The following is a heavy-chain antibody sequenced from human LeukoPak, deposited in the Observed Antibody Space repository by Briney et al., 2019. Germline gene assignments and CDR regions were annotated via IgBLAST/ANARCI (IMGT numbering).Heavy chain of an antibody. J-gene: IGHJ5*02. Sequence: ASVKVSCKASGYTFTSYDINWVRQATGRGLEWMGWMNPNSGNTGYAQKFQGRVTMTRNTSISTAYMELSSLRSEDTAVYYCARVRGQRYWFDPWGQGTLVTVSS. D-gene: IGHD5-12*01. V-gene: IGHV1-8*01. CDR3: ARVRGQRYWFDP. CDR1: GYTFTSYD. CDR2: MNPNSGNT.